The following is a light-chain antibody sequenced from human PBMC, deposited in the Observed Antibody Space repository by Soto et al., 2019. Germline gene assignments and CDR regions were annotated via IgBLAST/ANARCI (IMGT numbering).Light chain of an antibody. CDR2: DAS. V-gene: IGKV1-5*01. CDR1: QSISSW. CDR3: QQYNSYSGGT. J-gene: IGKJ1*01. Sequence: DIQMTQSPSTLSASVGDRVTITCRASQSISSWLAWYQQKPGKVPKLLIYDASSLESGVPSRFSGSGSGTEFTLTISSLQPDDFATYYCQQYNSYSGGTFGQGTKVAIK.